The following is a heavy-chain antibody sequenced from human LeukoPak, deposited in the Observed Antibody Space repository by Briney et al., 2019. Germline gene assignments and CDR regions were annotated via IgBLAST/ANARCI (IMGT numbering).Heavy chain of an antibody. Sequence: SETLPLTCTVSGGSIISHYWSWMRQPPGKGLEWIGYVHHSGSIGSTTYNPSLRRRVTISVDTSKNQFSLKLSSVTAADTAVYYCAPFNYSYGSFDYWGQGTLVTVSS. D-gene: IGHD5-18*01. CDR1: GGSIISHY. CDR3: APFNYSYGSFDY. V-gene: IGHV4-4*09. CDR2: VHHSGSIGST. J-gene: IGHJ4*02.